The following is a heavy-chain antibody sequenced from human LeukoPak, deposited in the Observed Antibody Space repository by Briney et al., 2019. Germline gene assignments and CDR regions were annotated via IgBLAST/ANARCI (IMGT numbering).Heavy chain of an antibody. V-gene: IGHV3-48*04. Sequence: GGSLRLSCAASGFTFSSYGMHWVRQAPGKGLEWVSYISSSSSTIYYADSVKGRFTISRDNAKNSLYLQMNSLRAEDTAVYYCATYGSGGGFDPWGQGTLVTVSS. J-gene: IGHJ5*02. D-gene: IGHD3-10*01. CDR3: ATYGSGGGFDP. CDR2: ISSSSSTI. CDR1: GFTFSSYG.